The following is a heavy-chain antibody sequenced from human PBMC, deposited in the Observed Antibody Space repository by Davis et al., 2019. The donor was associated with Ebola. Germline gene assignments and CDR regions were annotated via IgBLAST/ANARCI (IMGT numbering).Heavy chain of an antibody. V-gene: IGHV3-21*04. J-gene: IGHJ4*02. Sequence: GESLKISCAASGFTFSSYSMNWVRQAPGKGLEWVSSISSSSSYIYYADSVKGRFTISRDNAKNSLYLQMNSLRAEDTAVYYCAKRFGYYDSSGYLDHWGQGTLVTVSS. CDR3: AKRFGYYDSSGYLDH. CDR1: GFTFSSYS. CDR2: ISSSSSYI. D-gene: IGHD3-22*01.